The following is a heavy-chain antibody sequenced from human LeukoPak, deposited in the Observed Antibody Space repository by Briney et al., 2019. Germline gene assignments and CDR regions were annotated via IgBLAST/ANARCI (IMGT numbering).Heavy chain of an antibody. CDR1: GDSITSGDYF. CDR2: IYADGRT. V-gene: IGHV4-61*02. J-gene: IGHJ5*02. Sequence: SQTLSLTCTVSGDSITSGDYFWSWIRQPAGTGLEWIGCIYADGRTNYNPSLKSRVTLSVDTSKNQFSLKVTSVTAADTAVYYCARYRLGWFDPWGQGTLVTVSS. CDR3: ARYRLGWFDP. D-gene: IGHD1-26*01.